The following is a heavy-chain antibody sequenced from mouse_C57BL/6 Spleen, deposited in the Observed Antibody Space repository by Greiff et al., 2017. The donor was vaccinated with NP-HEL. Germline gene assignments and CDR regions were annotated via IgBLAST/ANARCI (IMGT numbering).Heavy chain of an antibody. J-gene: IGHJ3*01. CDR2: ISNGGGST. CDR3: ARHHYYGTSWFAY. V-gene: IGHV5-12*01. CDR1: GFTFSDYY. Sequence: DVMLVESGGGLVQPGGSLKLSCAASGFTFSDYYMYWVRQTPEKRLEWVAYISNGGGSTYYPDTVKGRFTISRDNAKNTLYLQMSRLKSEDTAMYYCARHHYYGTSWFAYWGQGTLVTVSA. D-gene: IGHD1-1*01.